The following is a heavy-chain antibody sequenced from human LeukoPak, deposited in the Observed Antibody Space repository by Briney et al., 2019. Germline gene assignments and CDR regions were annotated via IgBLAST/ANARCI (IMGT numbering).Heavy chain of an antibody. CDR3: ARDDGGCSGGNCYDPFYFDY. J-gene: IGHJ4*02. Sequence: ASVKVSCKASGYTFTSYGISWVRQAPGQGLEWMGWISAYNGNTNYAQKLQGRVTMTTDTSTSTAYMELRSLRSDDTAVYYCARDDGGCSGGNCYDPFYFDYWGQGTLVTVSS. V-gene: IGHV1-18*01. CDR1: GYTFTSYG. CDR2: ISAYNGNT. D-gene: IGHD2-15*01.